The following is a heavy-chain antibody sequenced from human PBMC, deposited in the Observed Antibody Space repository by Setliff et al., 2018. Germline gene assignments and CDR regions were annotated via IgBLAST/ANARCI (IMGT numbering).Heavy chain of an antibody. CDR3: ATVFWSGYYDAEYFQH. Sequence: ASVKLSCKVSGYTLTELSMHWVRQAPGKGLEWMGGFDPEDGETIYAQKFQGRVTMTEDTSTDTAYMELSSLRSEDTAVYYRATVFWSGYYDAEYFQHRGQGTLVTVSS. CDR1: GYTLTELS. D-gene: IGHD3-3*01. V-gene: IGHV1-24*01. CDR2: FDPEDGET. J-gene: IGHJ1*01.